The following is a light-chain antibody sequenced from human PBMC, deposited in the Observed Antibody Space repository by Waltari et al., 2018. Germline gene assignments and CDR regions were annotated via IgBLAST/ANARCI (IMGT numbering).Light chain of an antibody. Sequence: DIQMTQSRSSLSASVGDRDTITCRENQTITRYLNWYQQKPVKAPRLLIQGASSVQSEVPSRFSGSGSGTDFALTITSLQPEDFATYFCQQSYTTPRTFGQGTTVDIK. CDR1: QTITRY. J-gene: IGKJ1*01. V-gene: IGKV1-39*01. CDR3: QQSYTTPRT. CDR2: GAS.